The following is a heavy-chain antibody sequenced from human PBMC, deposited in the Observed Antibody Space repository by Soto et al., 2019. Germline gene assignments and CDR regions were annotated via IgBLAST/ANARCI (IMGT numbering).Heavy chain of an antibody. D-gene: IGHD2-15*01. Sequence: QVQLQESGPGLVKPSETLSLTCSVSGGSINNYYCSWIRQPPGKGLEWIGYIYYSGSPNYNPSLKSRVTISVDTSKNQFSLNLSSVTAADTAVYYCARAGAATLSDYWGHGTLVTVSS. CDR1: GGSINNYY. V-gene: IGHV4-59*01. CDR3: ARAGAATLSDY. J-gene: IGHJ4*01. CDR2: IYYSGSP.